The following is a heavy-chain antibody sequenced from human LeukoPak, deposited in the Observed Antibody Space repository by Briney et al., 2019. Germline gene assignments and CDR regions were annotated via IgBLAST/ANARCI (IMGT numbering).Heavy chain of an antibody. CDR2: ITKGGNT. Sequence: GGSLRLSCVGSGFTFNNYVLIWVRQAPGKGLEWVSGITKGGNTYYIDSVKGRFTISRDNSNSMVFLQMDSLTADDTALYFCARGGYTYGPGLWGQGTLVTASS. CDR3: ARGGYTYGPGL. V-gene: IGHV3-23*01. J-gene: IGHJ4*02. CDR1: GFTFNNYV. D-gene: IGHD5-18*01.